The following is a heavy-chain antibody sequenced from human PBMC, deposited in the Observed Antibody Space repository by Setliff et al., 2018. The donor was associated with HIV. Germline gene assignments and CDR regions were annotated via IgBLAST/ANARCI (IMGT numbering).Heavy chain of an antibody. Sequence: GESLKISCETSGYSFTTHWIGWVRHMPGKGLEWMGVIYPGDSHTTYSPSFQGQVTISADNAISTAYLHWSSLKTSDTAMYYCATSISVAGGRSHQYYGMDVWGQGTTVTSP. D-gene: IGHD2-15*01. V-gene: IGHV5-51*01. CDR1: GYSFTTHW. CDR3: ATSISVAGGRSHQYYGMDV. J-gene: IGHJ6*02. CDR2: IYPGDSHT.